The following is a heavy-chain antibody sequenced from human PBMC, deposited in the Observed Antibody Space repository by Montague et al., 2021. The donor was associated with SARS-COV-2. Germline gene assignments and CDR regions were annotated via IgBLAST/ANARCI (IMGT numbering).Heavy chain of an antibody. CDR1: GFTFNSYW. CDR3: TRGGPLSYYYYGMDV. Sequence: SLRLSCAASGFTFNSYWMHWVRQALGKGLVWVSRINSDGSYTTYADSVKGRFTTSRDNAKNTLYLQMNSLRAEDTAVYHCTRGGPLSYYYYGMDVWGQGTTVTVSS. J-gene: IGHJ6*02. V-gene: IGHV3-74*01. D-gene: IGHD1-14*01. CDR2: INSDGSYT.